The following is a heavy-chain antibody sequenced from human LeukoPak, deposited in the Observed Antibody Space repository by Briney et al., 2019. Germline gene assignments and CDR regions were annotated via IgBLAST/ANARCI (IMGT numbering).Heavy chain of an antibody. Sequence: ASVKVSCKASGYTFTSYDINWVRQATGQGLEWMGWMNPNSGNTGYAQKFQGRVTITADESTSTAYMELSSLRSEDTAVYYCARDYNTGVWGQGTLVTVSS. CDR3: ARDYNTGV. V-gene: IGHV1-8*01. J-gene: IGHJ4*02. D-gene: IGHD1-1*01. CDR2: MNPNSGNT. CDR1: GYTFTSYD.